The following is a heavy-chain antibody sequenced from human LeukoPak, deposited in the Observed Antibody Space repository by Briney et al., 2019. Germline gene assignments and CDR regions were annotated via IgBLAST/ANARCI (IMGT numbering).Heavy chain of an antibody. CDR2: IIPILGTA. CDR3: ARDFGISSGFPFDI. V-gene: IGHV1-69*11. D-gene: IGHD3-22*01. J-gene: IGHJ3*02. Sequence: SVKVSCKASGGTFSSYAISWVRQAPGQGLEWMGRIIPILGTANYAQKFQGRVTITTDESTSTAYMELSSLRSEDTAVYYCARDFGISSGFPFDIWGQGTMVTVSS. CDR1: GGTFSSYA.